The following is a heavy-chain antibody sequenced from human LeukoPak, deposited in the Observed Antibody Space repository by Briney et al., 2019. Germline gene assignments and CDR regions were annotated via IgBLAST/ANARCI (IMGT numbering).Heavy chain of an antibody. Sequence: GRSLRLSCAASGFTFSSYAMHWVRQAPGKGLEWVAAISYDGSNKYYADSVKGRFTISRDNSKNTLYLQMNSLRAEDTAVYYCAREGGIAAFDYWGQGTLVTVSS. CDR3: AREGGIAAFDY. D-gene: IGHD6-13*01. J-gene: IGHJ4*02. V-gene: IGHV3-30-3*01. CDR2: ISYDGSNK. CDR1: GFTFSSYA.